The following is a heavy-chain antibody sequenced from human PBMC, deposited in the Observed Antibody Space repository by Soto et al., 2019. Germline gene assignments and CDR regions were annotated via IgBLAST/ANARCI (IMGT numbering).Heavy chain of an antibody. J-gene: IGHJ4*02. D-gene: IGHD3-22*01. CDR3: AKGRYFDSSGGCANY. V-gene: IGHV3-23*01. Sequence: EVKLLESGGDLVPPGASARLSCITSGFIFDNYAMSWVRQSPGRGLEWVAAISGSGHATYYTQSVQGRFIISRDKSKKTVFLQINNLSAEDTAVYYCAKGRYFDSSGGCANYWGLGTLVTVSS. CDR1: GFIFDNYA. CDR2: ISGSGHAT.